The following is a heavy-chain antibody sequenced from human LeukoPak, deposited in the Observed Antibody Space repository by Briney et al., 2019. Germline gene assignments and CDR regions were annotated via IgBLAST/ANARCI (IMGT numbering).Heavy chain of an antibody. D-gene: IGHD2-2*01. V-gene: IGHV1-8*03. CDR3: ARGGSSTRTGGYYFDY. Sequence: ASVKVSCKASGYTFTSYDINWVRQATGQGLEWMGWMNPNSGNTGYAQKFQGRVTITRNTSISTAYMELSSLRSEDAAVYYCARGGSSTRTGGYYFDYWGQGTLVTVSS. CDR1: GYTFTSYD. J-gene: IGHJ4*02. CDR2: MNPNSGNT.